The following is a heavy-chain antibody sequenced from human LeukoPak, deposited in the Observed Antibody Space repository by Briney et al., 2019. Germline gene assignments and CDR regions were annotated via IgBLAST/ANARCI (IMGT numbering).Heavy chain of an antibody. CDR2: IYYSGTT. CDR1: GGSIGSGGYW. CDR3: ARQLGHGSGN. V-gene: IGHV4-31*03. D-gene: IGHD3-10*01. Sequence: PSETLPLTCSVSGGSIGSGGYWWSWVRQHPGKGLEWIGNIYYSGTTYYNPSLRSRVTISMDTSKNQFSLKLSSVTAADTAVYYCARQLGHGSGNWGQGTLVTVSS. J-gene: IGHJ4*02.